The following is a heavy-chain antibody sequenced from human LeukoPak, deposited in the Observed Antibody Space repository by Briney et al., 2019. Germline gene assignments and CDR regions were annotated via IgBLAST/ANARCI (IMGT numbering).Heavy chain of an antibody. V-gene: IGHV4-31*03. J-gene: IGHJ4*02. CDR1: GGSISSGGYY. D-gene: IGHD4-17*01. Sequence: SQTLSLTCTVSGGSISSGGYYWRWIRQHPGKGLEWIGYIYYSGSTYYNPSLKSRVTISVDTSKNQFSLKLSSETAADTAVYYCARLQMTTVTFDYWGQGTLVTVSS. CDR2: IYYSGST. CDR3: ARLQMTTVTFDY.